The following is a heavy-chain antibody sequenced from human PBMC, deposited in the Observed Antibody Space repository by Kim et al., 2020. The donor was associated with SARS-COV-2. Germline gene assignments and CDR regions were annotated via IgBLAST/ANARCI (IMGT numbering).Heavy chain of an antibody. CDR1: GFTVRNYA. D-gene: IGHD6-19*01. Sequence: GGSLRLSCAASGFTVRNYALHWVRQAPGKGPEWLSVISYDGTNKYYADSVRGRITISRDNSKETLFLHINSLRNDETGLYYCATGRAQWPASRYF. CDR2: ISYDGTNK. CDR3: ATGRAQWPASRYF. V-gene: IGHV3-30-3*01. J-gene: IGHJ1*01.